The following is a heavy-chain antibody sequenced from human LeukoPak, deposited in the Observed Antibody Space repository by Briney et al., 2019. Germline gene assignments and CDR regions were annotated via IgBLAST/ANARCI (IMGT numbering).Heavy chain of an antibody. CDR1: GFTFSNAW. V-gene: IGHV3-15*01. D-gene: IGHD3-10*01. Sequence: GGSLRLSCAASGFTFSNAWMSWVRQAPGNVLERVARIKSKTDGGTTHYAAPVKGRFTISRDDSKNTLYLQMNSLKTEDTAVYYCTTDGDWGQGTLVTVSS. J-gene: IGHJ4*02. CDR2: IKSKTDGGTT. CDR3: TTDGD.